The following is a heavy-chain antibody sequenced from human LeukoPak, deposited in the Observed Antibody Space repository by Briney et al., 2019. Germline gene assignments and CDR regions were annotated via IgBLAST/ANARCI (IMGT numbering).Heavy chain of an antibody. Sequence: ASVKVSCKASGYTFTSYGISWVRQAPGQGLEWMGGIIPIFGTANYAQKFQGRVTITADESTSTAYMELSSLRSEDTAVYYCARGDYYDSSGYPYSSDYWGQGTLVTVSS. D-gene: IGHD3-22*01. V-gene: IGHV1-69*13. J-gene: IGHJ4*02. CDR3: ARGDYYDSSGYPYSSDY. CDR2: IIPIFGTA. CDR1: GYTFTSYG.